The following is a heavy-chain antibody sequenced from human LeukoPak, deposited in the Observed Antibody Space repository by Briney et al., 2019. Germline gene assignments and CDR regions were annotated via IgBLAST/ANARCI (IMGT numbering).Heavy chain of an antibody. CDR1: GYTFTSYY. Sequence: ASVKVSCKASGYTFTSYYMHWVRQAPGQGLEWMGIVNPSGGSTSYAQKFQGRVTMTRDMSTSTVYMELSSLRSEDTAVYYCARGYCSDGSCYSQFEFWGQGTLVTVSS. CDR3: ARGYCSDGSCYSQFEF. J-gene: IGHJ4*02. CDR2: VNPSGGST. D-gene: IGHD2-15*01. V-gene: IGHV1-46*01.